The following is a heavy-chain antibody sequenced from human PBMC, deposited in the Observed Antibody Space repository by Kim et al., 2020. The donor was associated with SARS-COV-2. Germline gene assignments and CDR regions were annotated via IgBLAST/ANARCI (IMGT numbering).Heavy chain of an antibody. D-gene: IGHD3-10*01. J-gene: IGHJ5*02. V-gene: IGHV4-39*01. CDR3: ARPYGSGSYYQFNWFDP. Sequence: LKSRVTLSVDTSKNQFSLKLRSVTAADTAVYYCARPYGSGSYYQFNWFDPWGQGTLVTVSS.